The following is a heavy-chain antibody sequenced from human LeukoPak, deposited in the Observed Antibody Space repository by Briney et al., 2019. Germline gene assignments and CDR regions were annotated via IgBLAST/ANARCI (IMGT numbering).Heavy chain of an antibody. Sequence: TPSETLSLTRTVSGASVSSSNYYWGWIRQPPGKGLEWVGNVYYTGSTYHNPSLKSRVTMSIDTSRNQFSLKLSSVTAADTAMYYCAREDSGISDNAFDIWGQGTMVTVSS. CDR3: AREDSGISDNAFDI. CDR2: VYYTGST. CDR1: GASVSSSNYY. D-gene: IGHD1-26*01. V-gene: IGHV4-39*07. J-gene: IGHJ3*02.